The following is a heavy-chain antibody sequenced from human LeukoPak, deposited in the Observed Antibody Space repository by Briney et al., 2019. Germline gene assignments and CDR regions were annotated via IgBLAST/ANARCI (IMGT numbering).Heavy chain of an antibody. J-gene: IGHJ4*02. CDR2: ISAYNGNT. V-gene: IGHV1-18*04. Sequence: ASVEVSCKASGYTFTSYGISWVRQAPGQGLEWMGWISAYNGNTNYAQKLQGRVTMTTDTSTSTAYMELRSLRSDDTAVYYCARTYYYGSGSYSPDYWGQGTLVTVSS. CDR1: GYTFTSYG. CDR3: ARTYYYGSGSYSPDY. D-gene: IGHD3-10*01.